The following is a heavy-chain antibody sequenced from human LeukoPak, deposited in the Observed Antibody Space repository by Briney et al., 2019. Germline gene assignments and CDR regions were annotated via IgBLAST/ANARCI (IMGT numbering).Heavy chain of an antibody. V-gene: IGHV1-18*01. J-gene: IGHJ4*02. D-gene: IGHD2-2*01. CDR1: GYTFTSYG. Sequence: ASVKVSCKASGYTFTSYGISWVRQAPGQGLEWMGWISAYNGNTNYAQKLQGRVTMTTDTSTSTAYMELRSLRSDDTAVYYCARDKYLGVAPYYFDYWGQGTLVTVSS. CDR2: ISAYNGNT. CDR3: ARDKYLGVAPYYFDY.